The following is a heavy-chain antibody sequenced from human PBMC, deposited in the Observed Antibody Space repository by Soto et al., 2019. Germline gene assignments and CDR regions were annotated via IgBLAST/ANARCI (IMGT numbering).Heavy chain of an antibody. Sequence: PGGSLRLSCAASGFTFNSYGIHWVRQAPGKGLEWVAVISYDGSNKYYADSVKGRFTISRDNSKNMLYLQMNSLRAEDTAVYYCARKTSNWFDPWGQGTLVTVSS. CDR2: ISYDGSNK. V-gene: IGHV3-30*03. J-gene: IGHJ5*02. CDR1: GFTFNSYG. CDR3: ARKTSNWFDP.